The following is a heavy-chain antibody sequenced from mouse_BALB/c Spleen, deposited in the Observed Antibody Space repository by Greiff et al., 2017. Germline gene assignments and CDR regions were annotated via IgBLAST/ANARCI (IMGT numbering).Heavy chain of an antibody. V-gene: IGHV7-3*02. J-gene: IGHJ4*01. CDR3: ARDSMYYAMDY. CDR1: GFTFTDYY. D-gene: IGHD2-3*01. CDR2: IRNKANGYTT. Sequence: EVMLVESGGGLAQPGGSLRLSCATSGFTFTDYYMSWVRQPPGKALEWLGFIRNKANGYTTEYSASVKGRFTISRDNSQSILYLQMNTLRAEDSAPYYCARDSMYYAMDYWGQGTSVTVSS.